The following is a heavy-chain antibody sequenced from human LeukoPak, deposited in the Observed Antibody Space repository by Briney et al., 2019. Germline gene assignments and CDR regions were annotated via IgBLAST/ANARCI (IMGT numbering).Heavy chain of an antibody. D-gene: IGHD4/OR15-4a*01. CDR2: IRYDGSDK. J-gene: IGHJ6*04. CDR1: GFTFSSYG. V-gene: IGHV3-30*02. Sequence: GGSLRLSCAASGFTFSSYGMQWVRQAPGKGLEWVAFIRYDGSDKYYADSVKGRFTISKDISKNTLSLQMNSLRAEDTAVYYCANGLDYILDVWGKRTTVIVSS. CDR3: ANGLDYILDV.